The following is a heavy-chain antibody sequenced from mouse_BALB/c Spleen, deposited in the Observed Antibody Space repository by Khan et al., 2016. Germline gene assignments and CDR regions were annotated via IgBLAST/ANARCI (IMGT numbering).Heavy chain of an antibody. D-gene: IGHD2-4*01. CDR1: GYTFTNYG. CDR2: INTYTGEQ. CDR3: ARRGDYPYAMDY. Sequence: QIQLVQSGPELKKPGETVKISCKASGYTFTNYGMNWVKQAPGKGLKWMGWINTYTGEQTYADDFKGRFAFSLETSASTAYLQINNLKNEDMATYFCARRGDYPYAMDYWGQGTSVTVSS. V-gene: IGHV9-1*02. J-gene: IGHJ4*01.